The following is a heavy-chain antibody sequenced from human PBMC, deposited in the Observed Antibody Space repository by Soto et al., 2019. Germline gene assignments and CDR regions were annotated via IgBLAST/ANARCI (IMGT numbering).Heavy chain of an antibody. Sequence: SVKVSCKASGGTFSSYAISWVRQAPGQGLEWMGGIIPIFGTANYAQKFQGRVTITADKSTSTAYMELSSLRSEDTAVYYCARERSRYDRSGYYRPDYWGQGTLVTVSS. CDR1: GGTFSSYA. CDR3: ARERSRYDRSGYYRPDY. D-gene: IGHD3-22*01. V-gene: IGHV1-69*06. CDR2: IIPIFGTA. J-gene: IGHJ4*02.